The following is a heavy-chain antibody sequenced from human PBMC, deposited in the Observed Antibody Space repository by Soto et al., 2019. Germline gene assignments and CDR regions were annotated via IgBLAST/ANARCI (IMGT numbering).Heavy chain of an antibody. Sequence: EVQLVESGGGLVQPGGSLRLSCAASGFTFSSYWMSWVRQAPGKGLGWVATINQDGSSKSYVDSVKGLFTISIDNAKNSLYLQMNGLRAEDTAVYYCVRDVRGSSSTNWGQGTLLTVSS. D-gene: IGHD6-13*01. J-gene: IGHJ4*02. CDR2: INQDGSSK. V-gene: IGHV3-7*01. CDR3: VRDVRGSSSTN. CDR1: GFTFSSYW.